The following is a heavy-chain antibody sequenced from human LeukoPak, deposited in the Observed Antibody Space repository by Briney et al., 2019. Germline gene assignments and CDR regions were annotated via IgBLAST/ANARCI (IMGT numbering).Heavy chain of an antibody. D-gene: IGHD3-10*01. CDR2: IYYSGST. CDR1: GGSTSSSSYY. J-gene: IGHJ4*02. CDR3: ARHFGLLWFGELLFDY. V-gene: IGHV4-39*01. Sequence: SETLSLTCTVSGGSTSSSSYYWGWIRQPPGKGLEWIGSIYYSGSTYYNPSLKSRVTISVDTSKNQFSLKLSSVTAADTAVYYCARHFGLLWFGELLFDYWGQGTLVTVSS.